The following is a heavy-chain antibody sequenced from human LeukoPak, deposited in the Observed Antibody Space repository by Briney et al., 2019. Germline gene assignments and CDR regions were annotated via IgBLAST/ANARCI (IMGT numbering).Heavy chain of an antibody. J-gene: IGHJ3*02. D-gene: IGHD2-8*01. CDR1: GFTFSNYE. CDR2: ISNIGDII. Sequence: PGGSLRLSCAASGFTFSNYEMNWVRQAPGKGLEWISHISNIGDIIHYADSVEGRFTISRDNAKNSLYLQMNSLRAEDTAVYYCVREKPINGFRVFDMWGQGTMVTVSS. V-gene: IGHV3-48*03. CDR3: VREKPINGFRVFDM.